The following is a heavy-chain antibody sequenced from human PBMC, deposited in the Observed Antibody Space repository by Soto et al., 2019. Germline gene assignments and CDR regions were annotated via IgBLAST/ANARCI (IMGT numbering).Heavy chain of an antibody. CDR3: ARGRDIGYYDSSGYYSDWFDP. CDR1: GGTFSSYA. J-gene: IGHJ5*02. Sequence: SVKVSCKASGGTFSSYAISWVRQAPVQGLEWMGGIIPIFGTANYAQKFQGRVTITADESTSTAYMELSSLRSEDTAVYYCARGRDIGYYDSSGYYSDWFDPWGQGTLVTVSS. V-gene: IGHV1-69*13. D-gene: IGHD3-22*01. CDR2: IIPIFGTA.